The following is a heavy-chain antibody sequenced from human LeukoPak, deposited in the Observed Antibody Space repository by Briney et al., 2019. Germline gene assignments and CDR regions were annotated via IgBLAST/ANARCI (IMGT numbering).Heavy chain of an antibody. Sequence: SETLSLTCTVSGGSISSSSYYWGWIRQPPGKGLEWIVSIYYSGSTYYNPSLKSRVTISVDTSKNQFSLKLSSVTAADTAVYYCARTPTLRTYYYYMDVWGKGTTVTVSS. CDR1: GGSISSSSYY. V-gene: IGHV4-39*01. CDR3: ARTPTLRTYYYYMDV. D-gene: IGHD2-15*01. J-gene: IGHJ6*03. CDR2: IYYSGST.